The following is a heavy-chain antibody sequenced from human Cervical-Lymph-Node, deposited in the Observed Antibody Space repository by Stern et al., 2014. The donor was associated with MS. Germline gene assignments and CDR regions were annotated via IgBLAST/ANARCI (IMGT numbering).Heavy chain of an antibody. V-gene: IGHV4-4*07. CDR2: INTLGTT. J-gene: IGHJ6*02. CDR1: GGSISSYY. CDR3: ARGVLGFGEFPYGMDV. D-gene: IGHD3-10*01. Sequence: VQLVQSGPGKVKPSETLSLTCSVSGGSISSYYCSWVRQPAGKGLEWSGRINTLGTTNFTPSLRSRLTMSVDTSKTQFSLKLKFVTAADTAVYYCARGVLGFGEFPYGMDVWGQGTTVTVSS.